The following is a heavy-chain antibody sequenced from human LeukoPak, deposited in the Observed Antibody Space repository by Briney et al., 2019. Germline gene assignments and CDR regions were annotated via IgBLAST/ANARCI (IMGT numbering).Heavy chain of an antibody. J-gene: IGHJ3*02. CDR2: IYYSGST. V-gene: IGHV4-59*08. Sequence: SETLSLTCTVSGGSISSYYWSWIRQPPGKGLEWIGYIYYSGSTNYNPSLKSRVTISVDTSKNQFSLKLSSVTAADTAVYYCARHLSTYYYDGSGYRDFHDAFDIWGQGTMVTVSS. D-gene: IGHD3-22*01. CDR1: GGSISSYY. CDR3: ARHLSTYYYDGSGYRDFHDAFDI.